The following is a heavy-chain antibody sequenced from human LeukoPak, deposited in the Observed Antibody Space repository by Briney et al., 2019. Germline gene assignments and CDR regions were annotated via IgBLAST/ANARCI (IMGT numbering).Heavy chain of an antibody. Sequence: GRSLRLSCAASGFTFSSYAMHWVRQAPGKGLEWMAVISYDGSNKYYADSVKGRFTISRDNSKNTLYLQMNSLRAEDTAVYYCARDASIVVVVAALRHWGQGTLVTVSS. CDR3: ARDASIVVVVAALRH. CDR1: GFTFSSYA. CDR2: ISYDGSNK. V-gene: IGHV3-30*01. J-gene: IGHJ4*02. D-gene: IGHD2-15*01.